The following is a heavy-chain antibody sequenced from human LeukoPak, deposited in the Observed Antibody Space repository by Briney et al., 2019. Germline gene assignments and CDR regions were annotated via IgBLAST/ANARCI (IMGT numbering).Heavy chain of an antibody. V-gene: IGHV3-7*05. CDR3: ASGYNASGSYLAGYFDY. CDR2: INKDGGEK. J-gene: IGHJ4*02. Sequence: QPGGSLTLSCAAYGFSFGSYWMTWVRQAPGKGLEWVANINKDGGEKYYVDSVKGRFTISRENAKNSLYVQMNSLRAEDTAVYYCASGYNASGSYLAGYFDYWGQGTLVTVSS. D-gene: IGHD3-10*01. CDR1: GFSFGSYW.